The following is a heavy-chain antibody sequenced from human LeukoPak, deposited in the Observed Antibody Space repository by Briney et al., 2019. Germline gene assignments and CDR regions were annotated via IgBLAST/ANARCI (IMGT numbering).Heavy chain of an antibody. D-gene: IGHD6-19*01. Sequence: PGGSLRLSCAASGFTFSSYEMNWVRQAPGKGLEWVSYTSSSGSTIYYADSVKGRFTISRDNAKNSLYLQMNSLRAEDTAVYYCARAIAVAGPYYFDYWGQGTLVTVSS. CDR2: TSSSGSTI. CDR1: GFTFSSYE. CDR3: ARAIAVAGPYYFDY. J-gene: IGHJ4*02. V-gene: IGHV3-48*03.